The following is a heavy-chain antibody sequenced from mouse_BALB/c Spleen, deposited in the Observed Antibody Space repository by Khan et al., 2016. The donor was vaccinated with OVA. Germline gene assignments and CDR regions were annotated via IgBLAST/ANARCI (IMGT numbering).Heavy chain of an antibody. CDR3: ARSGGNFHWYCDV. V-gene: IGHV5-17*02. J-gene: IGHJ1*01. CDR1: GFTLSSFG. CDR2: ISSGSSTI. D-gene: IGHD2-1*01. Sequence: EVELVESGGDLVQPGGSRKLSCVASGFTLSSFGMHWVRQAPMKGLEWVAYISSGSSTIYYVDTVKGRFTISRDNPKNTLFLQMTSLRSEDTAMYYCARSGGNFHWYCDVWGAGTSVTVSS.